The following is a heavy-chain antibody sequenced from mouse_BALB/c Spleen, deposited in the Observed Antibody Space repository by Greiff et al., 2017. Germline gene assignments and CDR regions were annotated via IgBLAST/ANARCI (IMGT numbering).Heavy chain of an antibody. V-gene: IGHV5-4*02. D-gene: IGHD2-1*01. Sequence: EVQRVESGGGLVKPGGSLKLSCAASGFTFSDYYMYWVRQTPEKRLEWVATISDGGSYTYYPDSVKGRFTISRDNAKNNLYLQMSSLKSEDTAMYYCARDRGNYRGYYAMDYWGQGTSVTVSS. CDR3: ARDRGNYRGYYAMDY. CDR1: GFTFSDYY. J-gene: IGHJ4*01. CDR2: ISDGGSYT.